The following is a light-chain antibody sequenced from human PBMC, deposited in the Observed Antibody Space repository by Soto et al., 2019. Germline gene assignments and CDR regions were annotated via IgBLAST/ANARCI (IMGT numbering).Light chain of an antibody. J-gene: IGKJ5*01. CDR3: QQYKNWPPIT. V-gene: IGKV3D-15*01. CDR2: GAF. CDR1: QIVSSN. Sequence: EIVMTQSPGTLSLSPGERATLSCRASQIVSSNLAWYQQKPGQAPRLLIHGAFIRATGIPARFSGSGSETEFTLTISSLESEDFAVYYCQQYKNWPPITFGQGTRLEIK.